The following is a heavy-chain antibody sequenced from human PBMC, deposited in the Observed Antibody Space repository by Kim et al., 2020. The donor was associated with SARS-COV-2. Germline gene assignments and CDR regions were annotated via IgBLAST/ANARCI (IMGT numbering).Heavy chain of an antibody. V-gene: IGHV3-23*01. CDR1: GFTFSNNA. D-gene: IGHD1-26*01. Sequence: GGSLRLSCVATGFTFSNNAMGWVRQAPGKGPEWVSSISGNGVGTFDEDAEGGRITITRDTKNSTLHQLKNILRGEATALYRSGEDVWGNSGVDVWG. CDR2: ISGNGVGT. CDR3: GEDVWGNSGVDV. J-gene: IGHJ6*01.